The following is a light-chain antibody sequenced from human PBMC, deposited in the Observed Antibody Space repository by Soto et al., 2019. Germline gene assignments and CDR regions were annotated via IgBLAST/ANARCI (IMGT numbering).Light chain of an antibody. J-gene: IGKJ4*01. CDR3: QQFNSFPLT. CDR2: AAS. CDR1: QGISSY. Sequence: DIQLTQSPSFLSASVGDRVIITCRASQGISSYLAWYQQKPGKAPKLLIYAASTLQSGVPSGFSGSGSGTEFTLTISSLQPEDFATYYCQQFNSFPLTFGGGIKVEIK. V-gene: IGKV1-9*01.